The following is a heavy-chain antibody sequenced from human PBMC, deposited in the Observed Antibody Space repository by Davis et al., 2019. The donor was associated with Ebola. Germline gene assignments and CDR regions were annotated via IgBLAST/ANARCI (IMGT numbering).Heavy chain of an antibody. Sequence: SETLSLTCAVSGGSFSGYYWSWIRQPPGKGLEWIGEINHSGSTNYNPSLKSRVTISVDTSKNQFSLKLSSVTAADTAVYYCARGRVFGVVILYYYYGMDVWGQGTTVTVSS. V-gene: IGHV4-34*01. CDR1: GGSFSGYY. J-gene: IGHJ6*02. CDR2: INHSGST. D-gene: IGHD3-3*01. CDR3: ARGRVFGVVILYYYYGMDV.